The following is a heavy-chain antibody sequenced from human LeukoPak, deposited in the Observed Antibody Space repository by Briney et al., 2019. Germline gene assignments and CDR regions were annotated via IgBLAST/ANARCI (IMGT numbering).Heavy chain of an antibody. CDR2: ISGSGGST. CDR1: GFTFSSYA. CDR3: AKYGAGDYYYYYGVDV. D-gene: IGHD1-26*01. J-gene: IGHJ6*02. Sequence: GGSLRLSCAASGFTFSSYAMSWVRQAPGKGLEWVSAISGSGGSTYYADSVKGRFTISRGNSKNTLYLQMNSLRAEDTAVYYCAKYGAGDYYYYYGVDVWGQGTTVTVSS. V-gene: IGHV3-23*01.